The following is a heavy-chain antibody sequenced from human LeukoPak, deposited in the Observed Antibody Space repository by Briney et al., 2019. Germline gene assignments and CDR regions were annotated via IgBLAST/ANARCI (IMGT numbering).Heavy chain of an antibody. Sequence: GGSLRLSCAASGLTFSNNAMSWVRQAPGKGLEWVSAISGRGDSTYYADSVKGRFTISRDYSKNTLYLQMNSLRAEDTAVYYCAKDGSSSSTYYFYFDYWGQGTLVTVSS. CDR2: ISGRGDST. V-gene: IGHV3-23*01. D-gene: IGHD3-22*01. CDR1: GLTFSNNA. CDR3: AKDGSSSSTYYFYFDY. J-gene: IGHJ4*02.